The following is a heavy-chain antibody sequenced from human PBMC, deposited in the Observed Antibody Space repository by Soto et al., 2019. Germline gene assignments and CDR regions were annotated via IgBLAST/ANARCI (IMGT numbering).Heavy chain of an antibody. J-gene: IGHJ4*02. V-gene: IGHV1-18*01. Sequence: QVQLVQPGAEVKKPGASVKVSCKASGYTFTSYGISWVRQAPGQGLEWMGWISAYNGNTNYAQKLQGRVTMTTDTSTSTAYMELRSLRSDDTAVYYCARVGDTYYDYVWGSYRYYYFDYWGQGTLVTVSS. D-gene: IGHD3-16*02. CDR3: ARVGDTYYDYVWGSYRYYYFDY. CDR1: GYTFTSYG. CDR2: ISAYNGNT.